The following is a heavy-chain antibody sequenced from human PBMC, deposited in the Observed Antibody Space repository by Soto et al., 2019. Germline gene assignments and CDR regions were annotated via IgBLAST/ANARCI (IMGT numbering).Heavy chain of an antibody. Sequence: SETLSLTCTVSGGSISSSSYYWGWIRQPPGKGLEWIGSIYYSGSTYYNPSLKSRVTISVDTSKNQFSLELNSVTAADTAVYYCARGDDFWSGHPFDYWGQGTPVTLSS. V-gene: IGHV4-39*01. D-gene: IGHD3-3*01. CDR2: IYYSGST. CDR3: ARGDDFWSGHPFDY. CDR1: GGSISSSSYY. J-gene: IGHJ4*02.